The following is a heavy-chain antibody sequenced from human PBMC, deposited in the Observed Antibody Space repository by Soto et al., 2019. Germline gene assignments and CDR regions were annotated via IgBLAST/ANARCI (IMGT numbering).Heavy chain of an antibody. J-gene: IGHJ6*02. CDR3: ARRKGGSYYYYYGMDV. CDR1: GGSFSCYY. V-gene: IGHV4-34*01. Sequence: SETLSLTCAVYGGSFSCYYWSWIRQHPGKGLEWNREINHSGSTNYNPSLKSRVTISVDTSKNQFSLKLTSVTAADTAMYYCARRKGGSYYYYYGMDVWGQGTTVTVSS. D-gene: IGHD2-15*01. CDR2: INHSGST.